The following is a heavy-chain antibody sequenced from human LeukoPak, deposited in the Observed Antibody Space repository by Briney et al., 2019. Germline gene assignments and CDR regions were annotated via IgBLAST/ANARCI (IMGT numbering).Heavy chain of an antibody. CDR1: GFTFSSYW. Sequence: PGGSLRLSCAASGFTFSSYWMHWVRQAPGKGLVWVSRINSDGSSTSYADSVKGRFTISRDNAKNTLYLQMNSLRAEDTAVYYCARVRGSSPAAFDIWGQGTMVTVSS. CDR3: ARVRGSSPAAFDI. D-gene: IGHD2-2*01. V-gene: IGHV3-74*01. CDR2: INSDGSST. J-gene: IGHJ3*02.